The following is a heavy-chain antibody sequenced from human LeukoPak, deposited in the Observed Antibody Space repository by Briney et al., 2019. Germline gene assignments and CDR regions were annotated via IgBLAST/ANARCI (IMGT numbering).Heavy chain of an antibody. V-gene: IGHV3-23*01. CDR3: AKNTQYSGYYDC. CDR2: ISDSGGIT. Sequence: SGGSLRLSCAASGFTFSSYPMTWVRQAPGKGPEWVSFISDSGGITYYADSVKGRFTISRDNSKNTLYLRMNSLRAEDTAVYYCAKNTQYSGYYDCWGQGTLVAVSS. CDR1: GFTFSSYP. D-gene: IGHD6-6*01. J-gene: IGHJ4*02.